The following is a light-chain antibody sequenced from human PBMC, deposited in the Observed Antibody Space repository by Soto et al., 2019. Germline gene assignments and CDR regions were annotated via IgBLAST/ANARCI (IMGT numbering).Light chain of an antibody. J-gene: IGLJ2*01. Sequence: QSVLSQPPSTSGTPGQRVTISCSGGTSNIGTYLVSWYQQLPETAPRLLIYGSDRRPSGVPDRFSGSKSGTSASLSIGGLHSEDEAHYYCAAWDDSLDGPTFGGGTKLTVL. CDR1: TSNIGTYL. CDR2: GSD. CDR3: AAWDDSLDGPT. V-gene: IGLV1-44*01.